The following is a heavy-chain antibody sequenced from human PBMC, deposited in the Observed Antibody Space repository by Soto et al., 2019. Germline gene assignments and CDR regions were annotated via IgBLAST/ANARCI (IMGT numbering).Heavy chain of an antibody. CDR1: GYTFTSYA. V-gene: IGHV1-3*01. D-gene: IGHD2-2*03. J-gene: IGHJ6*02. CDR2: INAGNGNT. CDR3: ASGYCSSTSCYYYYYGMDV. Sequence: ASVKVSCKASGYTFTSYAMHWVRQAPGQRLEWMGWINAGNGNTKYSQKFQGRVTITRDTSASTAYMELSSLRSEDTAVYYCASGYCSSTSCYYYYYGMDVWGQGTTVTVSS.